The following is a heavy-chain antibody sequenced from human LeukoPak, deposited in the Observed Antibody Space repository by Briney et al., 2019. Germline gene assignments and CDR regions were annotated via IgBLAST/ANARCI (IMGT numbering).Heavy chain of an antibody. CDR3: ARNGIYQLHWVWFDP. CDR1: GFTFSSYA. Sequence: PGGSLRLSCAASGFTFSSYAMHWVRQAPGKGLEWVAVISYDGSNKYYADSVKGRFTTSRDNSKNTLYLQMNSLRAEDTAVYYCARNGIYQLHWVWFDPWGQGTLVTVSS. CDR2: ISYDGSNK. V-gene: IGHV3-30-3*01. J-gene: IGHJ5*02. D-gene: IGHD2-2*01.